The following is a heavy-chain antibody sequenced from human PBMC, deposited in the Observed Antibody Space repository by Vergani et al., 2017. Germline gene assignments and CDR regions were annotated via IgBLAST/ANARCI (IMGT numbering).Heavy chain of an antibody. D-gene: IGHD6-13*01. CDR3: AKNPGIATTRHYYAMDV. J-gene: IGHJ6*02. CDR2: ISSGGSTV. V-gene: IGHV3-11*04. CDR1: GFKFSDHY. Sequence: LEESGGGSVKPGGSLRLSCAASGFKFSDHYMSWIRQAPGKGLEWVSHISSGGSTVSYTDSVTGRFTVSRDNDNNSLTLDMTTLRVEDTAVYYCAKNPGIATTRHYYAMDVWGQGTTVTVSS.